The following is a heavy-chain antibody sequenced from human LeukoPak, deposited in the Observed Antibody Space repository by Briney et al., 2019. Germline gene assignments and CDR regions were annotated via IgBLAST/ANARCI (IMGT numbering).Heavy chain of an antibody. CDR2: IIPILGIA. Sequence: PVKVSCQASGGTFSSYAISWVRQAPGQGLEWMGRIIPILGIANYAQKFQGRVAITADKSTSTAYMELSSLRSEDTAVYYCAREVVPVIHTPQVNYGMDVWGQGTTVTVSS. CDR1: GGTFSSYA. D-gene: IGHD3-16*02. J-gene: IGHJ6*02. V-gene: IGHV1-69*04. CDR3: AREVVPVIHTPQVNYGMDV.